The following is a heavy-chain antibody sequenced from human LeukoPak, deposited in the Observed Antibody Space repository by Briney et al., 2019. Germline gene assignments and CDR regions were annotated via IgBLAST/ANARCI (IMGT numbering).Heavy chain of an antibody. J-gene: IGHJ4*02. V-gene: IGHV3-74*01. CDR3: VRDNWGLDY. CDR1: GFTFGTYW. CDR2: IDGDGTGT. Sequence: GGSLRLSCKASGFTFGTYWMDWVRQPPGKGLVWVSRIDGDGTGTDYADSVKGRFTVSRDNAKNTVYLQMNSLTAEDTSTYYCVRDNWGLDYWGQGTLVTVSS. D-gene: IGHD7-27*01.